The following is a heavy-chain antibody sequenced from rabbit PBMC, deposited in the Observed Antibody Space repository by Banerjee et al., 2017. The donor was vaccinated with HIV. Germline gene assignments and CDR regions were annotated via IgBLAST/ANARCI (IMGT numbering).Heavy chain of an antibody. CDR3: ARGYGGYGWTTRLAL. J-gene: IGHJ3*01. Sequence: QEQLVESGGDLVKPEGSLTLTCTASGFSFSNKYVMCWVRQAPGKGLEWIACIDTSYGNTAYASWAKGRFTISKTSSTSVTLQMTSLTAADTATYFCARGYGGYGWTTRLALRGPGTLVTVS. CDR1: GFSFSNKYV. CDR2: IDTSYGNT. V-gene: IGHV1S45*01. D-gene: IGHD6-1*01.